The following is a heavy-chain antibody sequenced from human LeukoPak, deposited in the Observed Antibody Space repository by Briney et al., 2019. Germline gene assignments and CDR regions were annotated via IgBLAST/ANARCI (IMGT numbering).Heavy chain of an antibody. J-gene: IGHJ3*02. CDR1: GFTFSSYA. CDR3: AKDRKHRGRRWLQHDAFDI. CDR2: ISYDGSNK. D-gene: IGHD5-24*01. V-gene: IGHV3-30-3*01. Sequence: GGSLRLSCAASGFTFSSYAMHWVRQAPGKGLEWVAVISYDGSNKYYADSVKGRFTISRDNSKNTLYLQMNSLRAEDTAVYYCAKDRKHRGRRWLQHDAFDIWGQGTMVTVSS.